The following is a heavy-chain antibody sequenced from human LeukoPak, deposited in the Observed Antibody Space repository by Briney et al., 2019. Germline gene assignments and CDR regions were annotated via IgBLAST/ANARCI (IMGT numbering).Heavy chain of an antibody. V-gene: IGHV4-59*01. CDR2: IYYSGST. D-gene: IGHD5-12*01. CDR1: GGSISSYY. J-gene: IGHJ4*02. CDR3: AREEGLRDRISYFDY. Sequence: SETLSLTCTVSGGSISSYYWSWIRQPPGKGLEWIGYIYYSGSTNYNPSLKSRVTISVDTSKNQFSLKLSSVTAADTAVYYCAREEGLRDRISYFDYWGQGTLVTVSS.